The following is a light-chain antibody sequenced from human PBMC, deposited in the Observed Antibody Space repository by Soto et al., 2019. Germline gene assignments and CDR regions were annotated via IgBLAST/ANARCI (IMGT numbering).Light chain of an antibody. CDR3: QQDGSSPLT. V-gene: IGKV3-20*01. Sequence: EIVLTQSPGTLSLSPGERATLSCRATQSVSSSYLTWHQQKPGQAPRLLIYGTSNRATGIPDRFSGSGSGTDFTLTISRLEPEDFAVYYCQQDGSSPLTFGGGTKVDIK. CDR2: GTS. CDR1: QSVSSSY. J-gene: IGKJ4*01.